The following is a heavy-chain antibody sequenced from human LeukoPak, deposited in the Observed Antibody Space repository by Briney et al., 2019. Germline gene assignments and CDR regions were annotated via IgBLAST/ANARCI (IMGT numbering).Heavy chain of an antibody. J-gene: IGHJ4*02. Sequence: ASVKVSCKASGYTFTGYCMHWVRQAPGQGLEWMGWINPNSGGTNYAQKFQGWVTMTRDTSISTAYMELSRLRSDDTAVYYCARAIAGLDSGYENYFDYWGQGTLVTVSS. D-gene: IGHD5-12*01. V-gene: IGHV1-2*04. CDR2: INPNSGGT. CDR1: GYTFTGYC. CDR3: ARAIAGLDSGYENYFDY.